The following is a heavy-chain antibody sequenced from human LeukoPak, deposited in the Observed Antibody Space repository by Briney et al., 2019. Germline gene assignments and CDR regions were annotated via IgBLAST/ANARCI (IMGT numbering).Heavy chain of an antibody. V-gene: IGHV3-23*01. D-gene: IGHD5-18*01. CDR2: ISGSGGST. Sequence: GGSLRLSCAASGFTFSSYSMNWVRQAPGKGLEWVSAISGSGGSTYYADSVKGRFTISRDNSKNTLYLQMNSLRAEDTAVYYCATRGYSYGFGMDYWGQGTLVTVSS. CDR1: GFTFSSYS. J-gene: IGHJ4*02. CDR3: ATRGYSYGFGMDY.